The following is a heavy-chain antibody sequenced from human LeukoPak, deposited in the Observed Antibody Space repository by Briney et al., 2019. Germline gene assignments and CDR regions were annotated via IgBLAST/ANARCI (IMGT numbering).Heavy chain of an antibody. CDR2: ISYDGSNK. D-gene: IGHD3-3*01. V-gene: IGHV3-30-3*01. Sequence: GGSMRLSCAASGFTFSSYAIPWVRQAPGKGLEWVAVISYDGSNKYYADSVKGRFTISRDNSKNTLYLQMNSLRAEDTAVYYCARPLIEGFWSGYYGYWGQGTLVTVSS. CDR3: ARPLIEGFWSGYYGY. CDR1: GFTFSSYA. J-gene: IGHJ4*02.